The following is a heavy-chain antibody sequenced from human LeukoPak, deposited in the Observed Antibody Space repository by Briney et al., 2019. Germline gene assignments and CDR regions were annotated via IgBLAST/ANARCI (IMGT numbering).Heavy chain of an antibody. CDR3: ARDGGCGY. J-gene: IGHJ4*02. Sequence: GGSLRLAFAASGYTFSSAPMHWVRQAPGRGLEWVAVISHDGSYKYYADSVTGRFTISRDNSKSTLNLQMNSLRAEDTAVYYCARDGGCGYRGQGTAVSVSS. CDR2: ISHDGSYK. CDR1: GYTFSSAP. V-gene: IGHV3-30*04. D-gene: IGHD2-21*01.